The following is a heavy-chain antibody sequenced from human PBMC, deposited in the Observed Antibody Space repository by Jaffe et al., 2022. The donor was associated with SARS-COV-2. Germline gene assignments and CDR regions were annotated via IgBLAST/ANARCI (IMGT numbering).Heavy chain of an antibody. CDR3: TKDSRGYSGQYYMDV. CDR2: ISWDGGSA. Sequence: EVQLVESGGVVVQPGGSLRLSCAASGFNFDDYTMHWVRQAPGKGLEWVSLISWDGGSAYYTDSVKGRFTISRDNSKSSLYLQMNSLRPEDTAFYYCTKDSRGYSGQYYMDVWGKGTTVTVSS. CDR1: GFNFDDYT. J-gene: IGHJ6*03. V-gene: IGHV3-43*01. D-gene: IGHD5-12*01.